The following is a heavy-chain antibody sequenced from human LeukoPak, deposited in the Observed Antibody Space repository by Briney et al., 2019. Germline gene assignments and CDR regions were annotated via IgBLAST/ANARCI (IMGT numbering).Heavy chain of an antibody. V-gene: IGHV1-2*02. CDR3: ARGYCSGGSCYHFDS. J-gene: IGHJ4*02. CDR1: GYTFTAYY. CDR2: VNSNSGGT. Sequence: ASVKVSCKASGYTFTAYYMHWVRQAPGQGLEWMGWVNSNSGGTHYAQKFEGRVTMTRDTSISTAYMELSTLKSDDTAIYYCARGYCSGGSCYHFDSWGQGTLVTVSS. D-gene: IGHD2-15*01.